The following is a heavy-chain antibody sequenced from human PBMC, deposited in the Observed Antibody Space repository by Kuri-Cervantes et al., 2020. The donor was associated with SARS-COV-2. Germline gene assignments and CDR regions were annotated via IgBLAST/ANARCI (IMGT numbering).Heavy chain of an antibody. D-gene: IGHD6-6*01. CDR2: ISYDGSNK. CDR3: ARGERIAARIRPFDY. J-gene: IGHJ4*02. V-gene: IGHV3-30*03. Sequence: GESLKISCAASGFTFSSYSMNWVRQAPGKGLEWVAVISYDGSNKYYADSVKGRFTISRDNSKNTLYLQMNSLRAEDTAVYYCARGERIAARIRPFDYWGQGTLVTVSS. CDR1: GFTFSSYS.